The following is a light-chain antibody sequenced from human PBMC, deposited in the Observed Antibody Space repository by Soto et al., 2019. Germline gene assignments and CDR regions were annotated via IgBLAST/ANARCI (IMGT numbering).Light chain of an antibody. J-gene: IGLJ3*02. Sequence: QSVLTQSPSASASLGASVKLTCTLSSGHNSYAIAWHQQQPEKGPRYSMKVNSDGSHSKGDGIPDRFSGSSSGAERYLTISSLQSEDEADYYCQTWSTDIRVFGGGTKVTVL. CDR3: QTWSTDIRV. CDR1: SGHNSYA. V-gene: IGLV4-69*01. CDR2: VNSDGSH.